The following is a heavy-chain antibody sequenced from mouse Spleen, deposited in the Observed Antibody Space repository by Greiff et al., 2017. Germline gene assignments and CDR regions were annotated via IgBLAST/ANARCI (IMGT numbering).Heavy chain of an antibody. V-gene: IGHV1-75*01. J-gene: IGHJ3*01. CDR2: IFPGSGST. CDR3: AREGLGRTFAY. D-gene: IGHD3-1*01. CDR1: GYTFTDYY. Sequence: QVQLKESGPELVKPGASVKISCKASGYTFTDYYINWVKQRPGQGLEWIGWIFPGSGSTYYNEKFKGKATLTVDKSSSTAYMLLSSLTSEDSAVHFCAREGLGRTFAYWGQGTLVTVSA.